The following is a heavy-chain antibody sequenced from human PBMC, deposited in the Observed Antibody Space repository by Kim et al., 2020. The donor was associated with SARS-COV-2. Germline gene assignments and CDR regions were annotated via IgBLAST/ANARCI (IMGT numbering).Heavy chain of an antibody. Sequence: SETLSLTCTVSGGSISSSSYYWGWIRQPPGKGLEWIGSIYYSGSTYYNPSLKSRVTISVDTSKNQFSLKLSSVTAADTAVYYCARVSRALGAAAGTGYFQNWGQGTLVTVSS. CDR2: IYYSGST. CDR1: GGSISSSSYY. D-gene: IGHD6-13*01. V-gene: IGHV4-39*07. CDR3: ARVSRALGAAAGTGYFQN. J-gene: IGHJ1*01.